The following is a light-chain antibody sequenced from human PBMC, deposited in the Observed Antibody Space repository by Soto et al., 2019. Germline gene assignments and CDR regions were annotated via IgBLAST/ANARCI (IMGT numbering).Light chain of an antibody. J-gene: IGLJ3*02. CDR1: SSNVGGYNY. V-gene: IGLV2-14*01. Sequence: QSALTQPASVSGSPGQSITISCTGTSSNVGGYNYVSWYQQHPAKAPKLIIYEVSNRPSGVSHRFSGSKSGNTASLTISGLQAEDEADYYCFSYTTSSTLVFVGGTKLTVL. CDR2: EVS. CDR3: FSYTTSSTLV.